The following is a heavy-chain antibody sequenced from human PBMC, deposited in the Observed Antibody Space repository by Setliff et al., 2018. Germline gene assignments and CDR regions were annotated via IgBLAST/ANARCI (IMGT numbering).Heavy chain of an antibody. CDR1: GGSFNSYY. CDR2: IYYSGST. D-gene: IGHD1-26*01. CDR3: ARDTYSGSYWINWFDP. Sequence: PSETLSLTCAVYGGSFNSYYWGWIRQPPGKGLEWIGSIYYSGSTYYNPSLKSRVTISVDTSKNQFSLKLSSVTAADTAVYYCARDTYSGSYWINWFDPWGQGTLVTVSS. J-gene: IGHJ5*02. V-gene: IGHV4-39*07.